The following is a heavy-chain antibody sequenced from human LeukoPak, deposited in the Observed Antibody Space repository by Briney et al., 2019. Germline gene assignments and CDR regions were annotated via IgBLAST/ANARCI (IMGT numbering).Heavy chain of an antibody. CDR1: GFTFSSYG. D-gene: IGHD2-2*02. Sequence: PGRSLRLSCAASGFTFSSYGMHWVRQAPGKGLGWVAVIFDDGSREYYADSVKGRFTFSRDDSKTTLYVPMSSLRAEHTAVYYCARAHGDCSSTSCYMDFDFWGQGTLVTVSS. V-gene: IGHV3-33*01. J-gene: IGHJ4*02. CDR2: IFDDGSRE. CDR3: ARAHGDCSSTSCYMDFDF.